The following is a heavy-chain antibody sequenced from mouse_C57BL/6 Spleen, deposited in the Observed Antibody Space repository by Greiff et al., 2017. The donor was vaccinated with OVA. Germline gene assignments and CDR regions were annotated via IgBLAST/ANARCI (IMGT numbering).Heavy chain of an antibody. D-gene: IGHD2-4*01. CDR2: INPNNGGT. V-gene: IGHV1-26*01. J-gene: IGHJ4*01. CDR3: AGYDYDEWYYAMDD. Sequence: VQLQQSGPELVKPGASVKLSCKASGYTFTDYYMNWVKQSHGKSLEWIGDINPNNGGTSYNQKFKGKATLTVDKSSSTAYMELRSLTSEVSAVDYCAGYDYDEWYYAMDDWGQGTSVTVSS. CDR1: GYTFTDYY.